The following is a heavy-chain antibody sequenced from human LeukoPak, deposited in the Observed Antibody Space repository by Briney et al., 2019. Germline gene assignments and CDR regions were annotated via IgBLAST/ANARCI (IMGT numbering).Heavy chain of an antibody. Sequence: GRSLRLSCTASGFTFGDYAMSWVRQAPGKGLEWVGFIRSKAYGGTTEYAASVKGRFTISRDDSKSLAYLQMNSLKTEDTAVYYCTRVRELLYYYYGMDVWGQGTTVTVSS. J-gene: IGHJ6*02. CDR1: GFTFGDYA. CDR3: TRVRELLYYYYGMDV. V-gene: IGHV3-49*04. CDR2: IRSKAYGGTT. D-gene: IGHD1-26*01.